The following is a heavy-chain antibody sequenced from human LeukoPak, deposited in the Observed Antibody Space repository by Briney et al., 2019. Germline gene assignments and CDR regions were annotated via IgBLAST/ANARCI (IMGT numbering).Heavy chain of an antibody. CDR3: ARGDNYGPGYFDY. V-gene: IGHV3-66*01. CDR2: IYSGGST. D-gene: IGHD3-10*01. Sequence: GGSLRLSCAASGFTFSSYSMNWVRQAPGKGLEWVSVIYSGGSTYYADSVKGRFTISRDNSKNTLYLQMNSLRAEDTAVYYCARGDNYGPGYFDYWGQGTLVTVSS. CDR1: GFTFSSYS. J-gene: IGHJ4*02.